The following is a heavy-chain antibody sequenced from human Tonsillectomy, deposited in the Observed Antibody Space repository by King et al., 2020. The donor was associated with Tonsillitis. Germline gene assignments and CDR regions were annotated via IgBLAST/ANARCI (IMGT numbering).Heavy chain of an antibody. D-gene: IGHD3-22*01. Sequence: EQLVQSGAEVKKPGASVKVSCKASGYTFTDYYMHWVRQAPGQGLEWMGWINPNSGGTKYAQKFQGRVTVTRDTSISTAYMELSRLRSDDTAVYYCARDQARVDNYESSGYSSFDYWGQGTLVTVPS. J-gene: IGHJ4*02. CDR2: INPNSGGT. V-gene: IGHV1-2*02. CDR1: GYTFTDYY. CDR3: ARDQARVDNYESSGYSSFDY.